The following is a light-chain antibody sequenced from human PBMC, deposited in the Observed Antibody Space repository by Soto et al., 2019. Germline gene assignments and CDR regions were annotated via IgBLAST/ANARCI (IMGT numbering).Light chain of an antibody. CDR3: HQYNSYPYT. CDR1: QSISSW. CDR2: KAS. V-gene: IGKV1-5*03. J-gene: IGKJ2*01. Sequence: DIQMTQSPSTLSASVGDRVTITCRASQSISSWLAWYQQKPGKAPKVLIYKASSLESGVPSRFSGSGSGTEFTLTISSLQPDDFATYYCHQYNSYPYTFGQGTKLEIK.